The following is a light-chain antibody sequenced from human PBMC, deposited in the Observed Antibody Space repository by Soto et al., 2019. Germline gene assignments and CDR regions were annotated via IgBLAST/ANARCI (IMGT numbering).Light chain of an antibody. CDR2: KAS. V-gene: IGKV1-5*03. Sequence: DIQMTQSPSTLSASVGDRVTITCRASQSISSWLAWYQQKPGKCPKLLIYKASSLESGVPSRFSGSGSGTEFTLTISSLQPDDFATYYCQQYNSYSWTFGQGTKVEIK. CDR3: QQYNSYSWT. J-gene: IGKJ1*01. CDR1: QSISSW.